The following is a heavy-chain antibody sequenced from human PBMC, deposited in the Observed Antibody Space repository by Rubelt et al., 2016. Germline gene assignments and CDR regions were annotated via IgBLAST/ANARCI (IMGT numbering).Heavy chain of an antibody. CDR2: IYPGDSDT. CDR3: ARRGSYDTSGYYYSDAFDI. CDR1: GYSFTSYW. D-gene: IGHD3-22*01. V-gene: IGHV5-51*01. J-gene: IGHJ3*02. Sequence: EPGESLKISCKGSGYSFTSYWIGWVRQMPGNGLEWMGIIYPGDSDTRYSPSFQGQVTIAADKSLSTAYLQWNSLKASDTAMYYCARRGSYDTSGYYYSDAFDIWGQGTLVTVSS.